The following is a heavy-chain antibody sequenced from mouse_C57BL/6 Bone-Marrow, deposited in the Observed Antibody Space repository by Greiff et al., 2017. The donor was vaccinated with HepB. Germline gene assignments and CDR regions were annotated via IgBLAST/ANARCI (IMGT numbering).Heavy chain of an antibody. CDR3: ARYYDYPYWYFDV. D-gene: IGHD2-4*01. CDR2: IYPGDGDT. Sequence: LQESGAELVKPGASVKISCKASGYAFSSYWMNWVKQRPGKGLEWIGQIYPGDGDTNYNGKLKGKATLTADKSSSTAYMQLSSLTSEDSAVYFCARYYDYPYWYFDVWGTGTTVTVSS. V-gene: IGHV1-80*01. CDR1: GYAFSSYW. J-gene: IGHJ1*03.